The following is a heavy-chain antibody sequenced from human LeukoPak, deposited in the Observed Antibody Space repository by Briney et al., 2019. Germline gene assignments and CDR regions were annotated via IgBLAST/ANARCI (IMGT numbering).Heavy chain of an antibody. Sequence: SETLSLTCTVSGGSISSRSYYWGWIRQPPGKGLEWIGSIYYSGSTYYNPSLKSRVTISVDTSKNQFSLKLSSVTAADTAVYYCARDEEQWLKNYGMGVWGQGTTVTVSS. CDR2: IYYSGST. D-gene: IGHD6-19*01. CDR1: GGSISSRSYY. J-gene: IGHJ6*02. V-gene: IGHV4-39*01. CDR3: ARDEEQWLKNYGMGV.